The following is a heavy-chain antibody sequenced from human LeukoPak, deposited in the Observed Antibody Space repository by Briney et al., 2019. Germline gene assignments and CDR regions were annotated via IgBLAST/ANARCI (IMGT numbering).Heavy chain of an antibody. CDR2: ISAYNGNT. CDR1: GYTFTSYG. D-gene: IGHD2-8*02. J-gene: IGHJ3*02. Sequence: ASVKVSCKASGYTFTSYGISWVRQAPRQGLEWMGWISAYNGNTNYAQKLQGRVTMTTDTSTSTAYMELRSLRSDDTAVYYCARVLVVMGWDAFDIWGQGTMVTVSP. V-gene: IGHV1-18*01. CDR3: ARVLVVMGWDAFDI.